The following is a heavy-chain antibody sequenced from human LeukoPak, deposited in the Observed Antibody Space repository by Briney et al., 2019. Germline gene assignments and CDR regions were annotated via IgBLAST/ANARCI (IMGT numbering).Heavy chain of an antibody. V-gene: IGHV4-59*01. CDR3: ASQIPYYYDSSGYNFQH. CDR1: GGSLSSYY. CDR2: IYYSGST. D-gene: IGHD3-22*01. Sequence: SETTSLTCPVYGGSLSSYYWGWIRQPPGKGLEWIGYIYYSGSTNYNPSLQSRVTISVDTSKNQSSLKLSSVTAADTAVYYCASQIPYYYDSSGYNFQHWGQGTLVTVSS. J-gene: IGHJ1*01.